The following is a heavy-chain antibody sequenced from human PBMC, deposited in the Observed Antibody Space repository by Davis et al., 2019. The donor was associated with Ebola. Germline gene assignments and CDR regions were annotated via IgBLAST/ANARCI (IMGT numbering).Heavy chain of an antibody. CDR2: INAGNGNT. Sequence: AASVQVSCKASGYTFTSYAMHSVRPAPGQRLEWMGWINAGNGNTKYSQKFQGRVTITRDTSASTAYMELSSLRSEDTAVYYCARDKLGYYYYGMDVWGQGTTVTVSS. J-gene: IGHJ6*02. CDR3: ARDKLGYYYYGMDV. D-gene: IGHD7-27*01. V-gene: IGHV1-3*01. CDR1: GYTFTSYA.